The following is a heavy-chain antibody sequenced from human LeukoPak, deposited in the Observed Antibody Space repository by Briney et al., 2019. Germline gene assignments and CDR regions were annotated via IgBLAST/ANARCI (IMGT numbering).Heavy chain of an antibody. D-gene: IGHD4-23*01. CDR2: ISYDGINK. Sequence: GGSLRLSCADSGFSFSSFAMHWVRQAPGKGLEWVAVISYDGINKYYADSVKGRFTISRDNSKNTLYLQMSSLRAEDTAVYFCAKSLIRGGNSDFVPSIRSPFDYWGQGTLVTVSS. CDR3: AKSLIRGGNSDFVPSIRSPFDY. J-gene: IGHJ4*02. V-gene: IGHV3-30*18. CDR1: GFSFSSFA.